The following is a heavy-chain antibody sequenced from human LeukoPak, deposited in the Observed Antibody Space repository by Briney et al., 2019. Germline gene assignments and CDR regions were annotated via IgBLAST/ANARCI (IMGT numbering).Heavy chain of an antibody. CDR1: VFTFSSYS. J-gene: IGHJ4*02. Sequence: PGGSLRLSCAASVFTFSSYSMHWVRQAPCKGLEWVAVISYDGSNKYYADSVKGRFTISRDNSKNTLYLQMNSLRAEDTAVYYCATRYNWNYVDYWGQGTLVTVSS. D-gene: IGHD1-20*01. V-gene: IGHV3-30*04. CDR2: ISYDGSNK. CDR3: ATRYNWNYVDY.